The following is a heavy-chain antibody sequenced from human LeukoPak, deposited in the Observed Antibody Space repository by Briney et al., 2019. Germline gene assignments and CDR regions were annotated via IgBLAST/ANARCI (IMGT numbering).Heavy chain of an antibody. D-gene: IGHD2-2*01. CDR2: INHSGST. V-gene: IGHV4-34*01. CDR1: GGSFSGYY. Sequence: SETLSLTCAVYGGSFSGYYWSWIRQPPGKGLEWIGEINHSGSTNYDPSLKSRVTISVDTSKNQFSLRLSSVTAADTAVYYCARGLGCSSTSCGAFDIWGQGTMVTVSS. CDR3: ARGLGCSSTSCGAFDI. J-gene: IGHJ3*02.